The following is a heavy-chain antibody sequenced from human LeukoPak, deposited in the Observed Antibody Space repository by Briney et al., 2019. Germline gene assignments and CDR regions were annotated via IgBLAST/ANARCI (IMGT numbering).Heavy chain of an antibody. CDR1: GFTFSSHD. CDR2: IGTAGNK. V-gene: IGHV3-13*01. J-gene: IGHJ4*02. Sequence: PGGSLRLSCAASGFTFSSHDMHWVRQPTGKGLEWVSVIGTAGNKYYADSVKGRFTISRENAKNSLYLQMDNLRAGDTAVYYCARSKSYSSGWTDFDYWGQGTLVAVSS. CDR3: ARSKSYSSGWTDFDY. D-gene: IGHD6-19*01.